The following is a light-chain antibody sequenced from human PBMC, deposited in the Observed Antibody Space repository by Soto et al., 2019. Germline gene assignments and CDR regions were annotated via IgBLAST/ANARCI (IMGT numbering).Light chain of an antibody. V-gene: IGLV2-14*01. CDR2: EVN. CDR3: SSHTSGSTYYV. CDR1: SSDVGSAKY. Sequence: QSALTQPASVSGSPGQSITISCTGSSSDVGSAKYVSWYQQHPGKAPKFMIYEVNNRPSGVSDRFSGSKSGNKASLTISVLQAEDEADYYCSSHTSGSTYYVFGTGTKLTVL. J-gene: IGLJ1*01.